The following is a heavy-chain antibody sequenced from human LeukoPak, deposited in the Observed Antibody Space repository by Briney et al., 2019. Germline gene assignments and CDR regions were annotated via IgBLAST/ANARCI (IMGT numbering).Heavy chain of an antibody. CDR1: GGSFNGYY. CDR2: IDHSGST. CDR3: ARVVVVPAAIFRVYYYYGMDV. V-gene: IGHV4-34*01. Sequence: SSETLSLTCAVYGGSFNGYYWSWIRQPPGKGLEWIGEIDHSGSTNYNPSLKSRVTISVDTSKNQFSLKLSSVTAADTAVYYCARVVVVPAAIFRVYYYYGMDVWGQGTTVTVSS. D-gene: IGHD2-2*01. J-gene: IGHJ6*02.